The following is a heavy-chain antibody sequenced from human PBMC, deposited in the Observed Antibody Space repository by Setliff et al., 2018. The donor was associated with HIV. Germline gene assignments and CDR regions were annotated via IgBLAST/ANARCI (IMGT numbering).Heavy chain of an antibody. V-gene: IGHV4-61*02. Sequence: SETLSLTCTVSGGSVNNGSFDWTWVRQPAGEGLDWIGRVYSSGSTNYNPSLKSRVTISIDASENQFSLRLTSVTAADPAIYCWARARRGSSHNGIDVWGQGTTVTVS. CDR1: GGSVNNGSFD. CDR3: ARARRGSSHNGIDV. J-gene: IGHJ6*01. D-gene: IGHD1-26*01. CDR2: VYSSGST.